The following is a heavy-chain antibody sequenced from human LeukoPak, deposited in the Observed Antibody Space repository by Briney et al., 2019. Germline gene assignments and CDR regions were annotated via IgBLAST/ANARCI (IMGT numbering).Heavy chain of an antibody. CDR1: GGSFSGYY. J-gene: IGHJ4*02. Sequence: TSSETLSLTCAVYGGSFSGYYWSWIRQPPGKGLKWIGEINHSGSTNYNPSLKSRVTISVDTSKNQFSLKLSSVTAADTAVYYCARGRYCSSTSCYSSSFGYWGQGTLVTVSS. CDR2: INHSGST. CDR3: ARGRYCSSTSCYSSSFGY. V-gene: IGHV4-34*01. D-gene: IGHD2-2*02.